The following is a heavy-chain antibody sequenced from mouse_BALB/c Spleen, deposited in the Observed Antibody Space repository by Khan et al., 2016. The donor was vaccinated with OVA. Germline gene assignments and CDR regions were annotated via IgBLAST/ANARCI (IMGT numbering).Heavy chain of an antibody. V-gene: IGHV5-6*01. D-gene: IGHD2-4*01. CDR1: GFTFSTYG. CDR2: VSTGGSYT. Sequence: EVELVESGGDLVKPGGSLKLSCAASGFTFSTYGMSWVRQAPDKRLEWVATVSTGGSYTYYPDSVKGRFTISRDNAKNTLYLQMSGLRSEDTAMFYGIKYADDHDSGWFAYWGQGTLVTVSA. CDR3: IKYADDHDSGWFAY. J-gene: IGHJ3*01.